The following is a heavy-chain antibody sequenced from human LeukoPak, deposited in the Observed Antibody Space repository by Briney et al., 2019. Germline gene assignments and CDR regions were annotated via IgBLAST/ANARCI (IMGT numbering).Heavy chain of an antibody. CDR2: IYYTGIT. Sequence: PSETLSLTCTVSGGSISSSSYYWGWIRQPPGEGLEWIGSIYYTGITYYNPSLKSRVTISVDTSKNQFSLRLSSVTAADTAVYYCARLGSYYKYFQHWGQGTLVTVSS. CDR3: ARLGSYYKYFQH. J-gene: IGHJ1*01. D-gene: IGHD3-10*01. CDR1: GGSISSSSYY. V-gene: IGHV4-39*07.